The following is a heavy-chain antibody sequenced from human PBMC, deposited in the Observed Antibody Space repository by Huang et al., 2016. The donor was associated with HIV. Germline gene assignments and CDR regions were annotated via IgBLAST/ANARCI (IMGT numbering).Heavy chain of an antibody. J-gene: IGHJ4*02. V-gene: IGHV1-8*03. CDR1: GFNFNNYD. D-gene: IGHD3-22*01. CDR3: ARARGFLYDSTGYYSRYYFDS. CDR2: MNPKSGNT. Sequence: QVQLVQSGAEVKKPGASVKVSCKASGFNFNNYDFNWLRQASGQGLEWRAWMNPKSGNTGYSQKFQGRGTITRNTAITTAYMELRSLRSEDTAVYYCARARGFLYDSTGYYSRYYFDSWGQGTLVTISS.